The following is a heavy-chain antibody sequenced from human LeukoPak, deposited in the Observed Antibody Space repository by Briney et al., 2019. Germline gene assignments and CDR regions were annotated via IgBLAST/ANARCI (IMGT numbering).Heavy chain of an antibody. V-gene: IGHV5-51*01. D-gene: IGHD4-17*01. J-gene: IGHJ4*02. CDR1: GYSFTSYW. CDR3: ARTYSSCHDYAYFDY. CDR2: IYPGDSDT. Sequence: GASPKISCKGSGYSFTSYWIALVRQMPGKGLEWMGIIYPGDSDTRYSSSFQAQVTISADKSINTAYLQWSNLKASYTAMYYCARTYSSCHDYAYFDYWGQGTLVTVSS.